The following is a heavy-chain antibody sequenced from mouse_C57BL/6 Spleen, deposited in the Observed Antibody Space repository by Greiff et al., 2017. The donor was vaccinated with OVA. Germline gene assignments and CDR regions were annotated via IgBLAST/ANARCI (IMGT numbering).Heavy chain of an antibody. CDR3: ARGDYDDWYFDY. Sequence: VQLQQSGAELVKPGASVKLSCTASGFNIKDYYMHWVKQRTEQGLEWIGRIDPEDGETKYAAKFQGKATITADTSSNTAYLQLSSLTSEDTAVYYCARGDYDDWYFDYWGQGTTLTVSS. D-gene: IGHD2-4*01. CDR1: GFNIKDYY. J-gene: IGHJ2*01. CDR2: IDPEDGET. V-gene: IGHV14-2*01.